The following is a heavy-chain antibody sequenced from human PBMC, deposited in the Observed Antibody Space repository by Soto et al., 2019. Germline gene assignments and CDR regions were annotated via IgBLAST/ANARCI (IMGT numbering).Heavy chain of an antibody. CDR3: ARHYCSDGTCLFDP. V-gene: IGHV3-7*01. Sequence: EVQLVESGGGLVQPGGSLRLSCAASGFTFSDYWMTWVRQAPGKGLEWVANIKQDGSEKYYVDSVKGRFTISRDNPKNSLCLQMNSLKAEDTAVYYCARHYCSDGTCLFDPWGQGTLVTVSS. CDR1: GFTFSDYW. D-gene: IGHD2-15*01. CDR2: IKQDGSEK. J-gene: IGHJ5*02.